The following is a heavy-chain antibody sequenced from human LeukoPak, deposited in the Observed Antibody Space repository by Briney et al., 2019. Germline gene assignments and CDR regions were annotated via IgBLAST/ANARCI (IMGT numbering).Heavy chain of an antibody. CDR2: ISRSSAYI. Sequence: PGGSLRLSCAASGFTLSSYSMNWVRQAPGKGLEWVSSISRSSAYIYYADSVKGRFTISRDNAKNSLYLQMNSLRAEDTAVYYCARGDIVVVTAIYYFDYWGQGTLVTVSS. D-gene: IGHD2-21*02. V-gene: IGHV3-21*01. J-gene: IGHJ4*02. CDR3: ARGDIVVVTAIYYFDY. CDR1: GFTLSSYS.